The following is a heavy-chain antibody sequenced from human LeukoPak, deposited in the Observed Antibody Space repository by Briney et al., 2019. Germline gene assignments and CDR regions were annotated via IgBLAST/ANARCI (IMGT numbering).Heavy chain of an antibody. D-gene: IGHD6-19*01. CDR2: INSDGSTT. CDR1: GFTFSSYW. V-gene: IGHV3-74*01. J-gene: IGHJ4*02. CDR3: AKTTTGYSSGRFPGWPVDY. Sequence: SGGSLRLSCAASGFTFSSYWMHWVRQAPGKGLVWVARINSDGSTTSYADSVKGRFTISRDNAKNTLYLQMNSLRAEDTAVYYCAKTTTGYSSGRFPGWPVDYWGQGTLVTVSS.